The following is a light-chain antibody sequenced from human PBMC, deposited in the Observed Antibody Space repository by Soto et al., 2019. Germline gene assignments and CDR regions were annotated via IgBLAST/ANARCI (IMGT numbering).Light chain of an antibody. CDR3: SSYTSSSTPVV. CDR2: DVS. Sequence: QSVLTQPASVSGSPGQSITISCTGTSSDVGGYNYVSWYQQHPGKAPKLMIYDVSNRPSGVSNRFSGSKSGNTASLTISGLXAEDEADYYCSSYTSSSTPVVFGGGTKLTVL. V-gene: IGLV2-14*01. CDR1: SSDVGGYNY. J-gene: IGLJ2*01.